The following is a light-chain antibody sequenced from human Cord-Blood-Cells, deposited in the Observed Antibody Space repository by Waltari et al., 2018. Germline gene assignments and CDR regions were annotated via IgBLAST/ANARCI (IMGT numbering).Light chain of an antibody. CDR1: QSISSY. V-gene: IGKV1-39*01. Sequence: DIQLTQSPSSLSASVVDRVTITCRASQSISSYLHWYQQKPEKAPKLLIYAASSLQSGVPSRVSGSGSGIDFTLTISSLQPEDFATYYCQQSYSTPFAFGPGTKVDIK. J-gene: IGKJ3*01. CDR2: AAS. CDR3: QQSYSTPFA.